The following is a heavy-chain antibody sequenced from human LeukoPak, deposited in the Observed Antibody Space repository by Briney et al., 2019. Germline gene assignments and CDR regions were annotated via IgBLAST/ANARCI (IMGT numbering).Heavy chain of an antibody. CDR3: AINGGGDSGYGNFDY. CDR2: INWNSDSI. J-gene: IGHJ4*02. CDR1: GFTFDDYA. D-gene: IGHD5-12*01. Sequence: AGRSLRLSCVVSGFTFDDYAMHWVRQVPGKGLEWVSGINWNSDSIGYADSVKGRFTTSRDNAKNSLCLQMNSLRAEDTAFYYCAINGGGDSGYGNFDYWGQGTLVTVSS. V-gene: IGHV3-9*01.